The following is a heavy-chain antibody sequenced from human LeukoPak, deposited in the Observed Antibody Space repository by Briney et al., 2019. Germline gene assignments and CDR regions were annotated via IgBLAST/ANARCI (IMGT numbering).Heavy chain of an antibody. CDR2: IYYSGST. Sequence: SETLSLTCTVSGGTISSSSYYWGWIRQPPGKGLEWIGSIYYSGSTNYNPSLKSRVTISVDTSKNQFSLKLSSVTAADTAVYYCAAPRENYYDSSGRLAGAFDIWGQGTMVTVSS. CDR1: GGTISSSSYY. J-gene: IGHJ3*02. D-gene: IGHD3-22*01. CDR3: AAPRENYYDSSGRLAGAFDI. V-gene: IGHV4-39*07.